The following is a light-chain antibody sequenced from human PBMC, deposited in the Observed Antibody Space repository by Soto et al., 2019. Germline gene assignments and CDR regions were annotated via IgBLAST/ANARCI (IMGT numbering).Light chain of an antibody. J-gene: IGKJ2*01. CDR1: QSVSRN. CDR2: GAS. V-gene: IGKV3-15*01. CDR3: KQYNGCPYP. Sequence: EIVMTQSPATLSVSPGERATLSCRASQSVSRNLAWYRQKPGQAPRLLIYGASTRATATPARFSGSGSGTKFTLTITSLKSENFAVYSCKQYNGCPYPFGRGPSWRSN.